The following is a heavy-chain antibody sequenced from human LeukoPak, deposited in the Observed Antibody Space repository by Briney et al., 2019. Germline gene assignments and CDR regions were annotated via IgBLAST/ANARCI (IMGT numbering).Heavy chain of an antibody. CDR1: GFTFSSYK. D-gene: IGHD3-10*01. V-gene: IGHV3-48*03. J-gene: IGHJ5*02. CDR2: ISSSGNTI. CDR3: TRDLDGSGSYNWFDP. Sequence: GGSLRLSCSASGFTFSSYKMNWVRQAPGKGLEWVSYISSSGNTIYYADSVKGRFTISRDNAKHSLYLQMNSLRAEDTAVYYCTRDLDGSGSYNWFDPWGQGTLVTVAS.